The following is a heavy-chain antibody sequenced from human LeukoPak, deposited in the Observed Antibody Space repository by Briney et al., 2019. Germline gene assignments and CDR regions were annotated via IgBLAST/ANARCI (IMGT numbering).Heavy chain of an antibody. J-gene: IGHJ4*02. CDR1: GFTFSSYA. Sequence: GGSLRLSCAASGFTFSSYAMSWVRQAPGKGLERVSAISGSGGSTYYADSVKGRFTISRDNSKNTLYLQMNSLRAEDTAVYYCAKGPAFASGSYYHYWGQGTLVTVSS. D-gene: IGHD1-26*01. CDR2: ISGSGGST. CDR3: AKGPAFASGSYYHY. V-gene: IGHV3-23*01.